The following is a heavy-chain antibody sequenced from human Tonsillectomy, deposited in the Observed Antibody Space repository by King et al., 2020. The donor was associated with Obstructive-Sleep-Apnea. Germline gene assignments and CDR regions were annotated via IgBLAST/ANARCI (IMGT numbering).Heavy chain of an antibody. J-gene: IGHJ5*02. Sequence: VQLVESGGGLVQPGGSLRLSCAASGFTFSSYSMNWVRQAPGKGLEWVSYISSSSSTIYYADSVKGRFTISRDNAKNSLYLQMNSLRAEDTAVYYCASEGKGITMVRGVSIGPWGQGTLAT. CDR2: ISSSSSTI. D-gene: IGHD3-10*01. V-gene: IGHV3-48*04. CDR1: GFTFSSYS. CDR3: ASEGKGITMVRGVSIGP.